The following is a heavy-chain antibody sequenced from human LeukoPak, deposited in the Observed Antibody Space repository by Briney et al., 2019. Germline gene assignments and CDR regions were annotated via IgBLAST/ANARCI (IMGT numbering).Heavy chain of an antibody. CDR3: AKDVSLGRLLLLLGY. D-gene: IGHD3-22*01. V-gene: IGHV3-23*01. Sequence: GGSLRLSCAASGFTFSSYAMSWVRQAPGKGLEWVSAISGSGGSTYYADSVKGRFTISRDNSKNTLYLQMNSLRAEDTAVYYCAKDVSLGRLLLLLGYWGQGTLVTVSS. CDR2: ISGSGGST. J-gene: IGHJ4*02. CDR1: GFTFSSYA.